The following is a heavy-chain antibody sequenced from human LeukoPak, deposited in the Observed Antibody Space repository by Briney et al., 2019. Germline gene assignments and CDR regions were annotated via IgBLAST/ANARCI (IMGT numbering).Heavy chain of an antibody. CDR3: ARHEQYYYDSSGYFDY. V-gene: IGHV4-39*01. CDR1: GGSFSGYY. Sequence: PSETLSLTCAVYGGSFSGYYWGWIRQPPGKVLEWIGSIYYSGSTYYNSSLKSRVTISVDTSKNQFSLKLSSVTAADTAVYYCARHEQYYYDSSGYFDYWGQGTLVTVSS. J-gene: IGHJ4*02. D-gene: IGHD3-22*01. CDR2: IYYSGST.